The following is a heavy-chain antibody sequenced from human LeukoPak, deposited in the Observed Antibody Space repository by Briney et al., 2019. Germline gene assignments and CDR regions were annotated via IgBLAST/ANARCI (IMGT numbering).Heavy chain of an antibody. V-gene: IGHV3-48*03. D-gene: IGHD5-12*01. CDR2: ISGSGTTI. J-gene: IGHJ3*02. CDR1: GFAFSSYE. Sequence: GGSLRLSCAASGFAFSSYEMNWVRQAPGKGLEWVTYISGSGTTIYYADAVKGRFTISRDNSKNSLYLQMNSLRGEDTAVYYCATSGAYEISWAFNIWGQGTMVAVSS. CDR3: ATSGAYEISWAFNI.